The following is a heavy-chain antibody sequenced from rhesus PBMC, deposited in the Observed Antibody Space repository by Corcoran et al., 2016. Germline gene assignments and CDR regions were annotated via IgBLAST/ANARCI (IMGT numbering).Heavy chain of an antibody. CDR1: GGSISSNY. CDR2: IEGSAVNT. V-gene: IGHV4-160*01. J-gene: IGHJ4*01. Sequence: QVQLQESGPGLVKPSETLSLTCAVSGGSISSNYWSWIRQAPGMGLEWIGRIEGSAVNTDNNPSLKSRVTISTDTSKNQFSLKLSSVTAADTAVYYCARDEYWSDYYWDYWGQGVLVTVSS. D-gene: IGHD3-22*01. CDR3: ARDEYWSDYYWDY.